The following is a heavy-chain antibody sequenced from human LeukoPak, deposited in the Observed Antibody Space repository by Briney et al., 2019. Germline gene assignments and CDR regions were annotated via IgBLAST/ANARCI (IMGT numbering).Heavy chain of an antibody. J-gene: IGHJ2*01. V-gene: IGHV4-39*01. D-gene: IGHD2/OR15-2a*01. Sequence: PSETLSLTCTVSGGSITTSSYYWGWIRQPPGKGLEWIGIIYYSGSTYYNPSLKGRVTISVDTSKNQFSLKQSSVTAADTAVYYCARAFRARYFDLWGRGTLVTVSS. CDR1: GGSITTSSYY. CDR2: IYYSGST. CDR3: ARAFRARYFDL.